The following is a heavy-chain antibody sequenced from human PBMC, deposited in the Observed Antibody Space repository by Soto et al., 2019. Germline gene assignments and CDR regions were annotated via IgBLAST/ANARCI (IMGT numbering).Heavy chain of an antibody. CDR2: IIPIFGTA. J-gene: IGHJ6*02. CDR1: GGTFSSYA. V-gene: IGHV1-69*13. CDR3: ARETYYYDSSGYWRYYYYGMDV. D-gene: IGHD3-22*01. Sequence: SVKVSCKASGGTFSSYAISWVRQAPGQGLEWMGGIIPIFGTANYAQKFQDRVTITADESTSTAYMELSSLRSEDTAVYYCARETYYYDSSGYWRYYYYGMDVWGQGTTVTVSS.